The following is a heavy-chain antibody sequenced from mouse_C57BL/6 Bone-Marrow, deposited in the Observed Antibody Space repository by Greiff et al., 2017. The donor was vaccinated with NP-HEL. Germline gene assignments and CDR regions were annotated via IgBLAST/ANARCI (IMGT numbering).Heavy chain of an antibody. V-gene: IGHV1-76*01. D-gene: IGHD1-1*01. CDR1: GYTFTDYY. Sequence: QVQLKESGAELVRPGASVKLSCKASGYTFTDYYINWVKQRPGKGLEWIARIYPGSGNTYYNAKFKGKATLTAEYSSSTAYMQLSSLTSEASAVYICAKYGSRPPWWYFDVWGTGTTVTVSS. CDR2: IYPGSGNT. CDR3: AKYGSRPPWWYFDV. J-gene: IGHJ1*03.